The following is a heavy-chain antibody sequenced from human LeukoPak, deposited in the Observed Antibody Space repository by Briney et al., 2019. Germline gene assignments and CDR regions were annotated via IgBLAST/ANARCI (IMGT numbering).Heavy chain of an antibody. CDR2: MNPNSGNT. J-gene: IGHJ4*02. CDR3: ARGYDTFTPNSGYDFNY. CDR1: GYTFTSYD. V-gene: IGHV1-8*01. Sequence: GASVKVSCKASGYTFTSYDINWVRQATGQGLEWMGWMNPNSGNTGYAQKFQGRVTMTRNTSISTAYMELSSLRSEDTAVYYCARGYDTFTPNSGYDFNYWGQGTLVTVSS. D-gene: IGHD5-12*01.